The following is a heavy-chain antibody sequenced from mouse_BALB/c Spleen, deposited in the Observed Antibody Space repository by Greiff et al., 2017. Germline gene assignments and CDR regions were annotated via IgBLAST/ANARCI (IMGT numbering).Heavy chain of an antibody. D-gene: IGHD2-3*01. CDR2: ISYSGST. Sequence: DVKLVESGPSLVKPSQTLSLTCSVTGDSITSGYWNWIRKFPGNKLEYMGYISYSGSTYYNPSLKSRISITRDTSKNQYYLQLNSVTTEDTATYYCARFGDGYYDYAMDYWGQGTSVTVSS. V-gene: IGHV3-8*02. J-gene: IGHJ4*01. CDR3: ARFGDGYYDYAMDY. CDR1: GDSITSGY.